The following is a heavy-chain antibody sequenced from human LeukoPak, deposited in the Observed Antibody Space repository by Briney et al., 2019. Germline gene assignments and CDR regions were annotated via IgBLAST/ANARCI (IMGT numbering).Heavy chain of an antibody. CDR2: IYHSGST. J-gene: IGHJ4*02. V-gene: IGHV4-59*12. CDR1: GGSISSYY. D-gene: IGHD2-2*02. Sequence: PSETLSLTCTVSGGSISSYYWSWIRQPPGKGLEWIGYIYHSGSTYYNPSLKSRVTISVDRSKNQFSLKLSSVTAADTAVYYCARALGYCSSTSCYTYFDYWGQGTLVTVSS. CDR3: ARALGYCSSTSCYTYFDY.